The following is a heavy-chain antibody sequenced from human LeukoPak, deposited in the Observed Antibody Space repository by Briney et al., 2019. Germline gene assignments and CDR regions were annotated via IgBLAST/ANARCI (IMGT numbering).Heavy chain of an antibody. Sequence: SETLSLTCAVYGGSFSGYYWSWVRQPPGKGLEWIGEINHSGSTKYNPSLNSRVTISVDTSKNQFSLKLSSVTAADTAVYYCARGSHIVWGSYRLGYWGQGTLVTVSS. J-gene: IGHJ4*02. D-gene: IGHD3-16*02. CDR3: ARGSHIVWGSYRLGY. CDR1: GGSFSGYY. CDR2: INHSGST. V-gene: IGHV4-34*01.